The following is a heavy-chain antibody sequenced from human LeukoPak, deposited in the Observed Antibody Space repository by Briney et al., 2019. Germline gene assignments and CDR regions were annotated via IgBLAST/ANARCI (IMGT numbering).Heavy chain of an antibody. CDR2: MNPNSGNT. V-gene: IGHV1-8*02. CDR3: ASDWYYYDSSGYPGGMDV. CDR1: GYTFTGYY. D-gene: IGHD3-22*01. Sequence: GASVKVSCKASGYTFTGYYMHWVRQATGQGLEWMGWMNPNSGNTGYAQKFQGRVTMTRNTSISTAYMELSSLRSEDTAVYYCASDWYYYDSSGYPGGMDVWGQGTTVTVSS. J-gene: IGHJ6*02.